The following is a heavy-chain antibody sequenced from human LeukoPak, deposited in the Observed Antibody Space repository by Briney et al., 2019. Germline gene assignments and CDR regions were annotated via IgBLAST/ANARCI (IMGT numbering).Heavy chain of an antibody. D-gene: IGHD3-10*01. CDR3: ARGLRSPDS. Sequence: PGGSLRLSCAAAGFTFSSYEINWVRQAPGKGLEWVSSISSSGSTIYYADSVKGRFTISRDNAKNSLYLQMNSLRAEDTAVYYCARGLRSPDSWGQGTLVTVSS. J-gene: IGHJ4*02. CDR2: ISSSGSTI. CDR1: GFTFSSYE. V-gene: IGHV3-48*03.